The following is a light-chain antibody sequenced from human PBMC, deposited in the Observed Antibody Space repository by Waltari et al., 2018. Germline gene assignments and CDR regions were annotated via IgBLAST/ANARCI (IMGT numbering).Light chain of an antibody. CDR1: SSNIGAGYD. CDR2: CNN. J-gene: IGLJ3*02. Sequence: SVLTQPPSLSGAPAQAVTISLPGTSSNIGAGYDVHWYKQLPGTAAKPLIYCNNNQPSGLPDRFSVSKDGTSASLALTGPQAEDEDDYYCQSSDSSLSVVYCGGTTLTVL. V-gene: IGLV1-40*01. CDR3: QSSDSSLSVV.